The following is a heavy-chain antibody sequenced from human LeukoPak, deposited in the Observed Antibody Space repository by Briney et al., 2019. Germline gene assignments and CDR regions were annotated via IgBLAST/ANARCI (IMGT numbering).Heavy chain of an antibody. D-gene: IGHD5-24*01. CDR3: ARSKGGYSVFDY. V-gene: IGHV3-48*01. J-gene: IGHJ4*02. CDR2: ISSSGSPI. Sequence: GGSLRLSCAPSGFTFSAHPMNWVRQAPGKGLEWLSYISSSGSPIYFADFVKGRFTISRDNAKNSLYLQMNSLRAEDTAVYYCARSKGGYSVFDYWGQGNLVTVSS. CDR1: GFTFSAHP.